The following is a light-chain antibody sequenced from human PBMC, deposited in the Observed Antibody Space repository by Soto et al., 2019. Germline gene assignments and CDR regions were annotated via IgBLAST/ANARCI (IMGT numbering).Light chain of an antibody. CDR2: AAS. V-gene: IGKV1-39*01. CDR1: QGISTY. CDR3: HQYNGWPRT. Sequence: DIQMTQSPSSLSASVGDRVTITCRASQGISTYLNWYQQRPGKAPKLLIYAASTLQSGVPSRFTGSGSGTDFTLTITSLQSEDFAVYYCHQYNGWPRTFGQGTKVDIK. J-gene: IGKJ1*01.